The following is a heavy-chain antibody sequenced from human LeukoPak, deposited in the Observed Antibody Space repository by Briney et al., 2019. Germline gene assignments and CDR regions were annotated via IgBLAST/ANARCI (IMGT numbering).Heavy chain of an antibody. D-gene: IGHD3-10*01. CDR2: INPSGGT. CDR3: AREDSKDFYGSGTYYRGGRHYFDY. V-gene: IGHV1-46*01. J-gene: IGHJ4*02. Sequence: ASVKVSCKASGYTFTGYHMHWVRQAPGQGLEWMGIINPSGGTSYAQKFQGRVSMTRDTSTSTVYMHLSSLRSEDTAVYYCAREDSKDFYGSGTYYRGGRHYFDYWGQGTLVTVSS. CDR1: GYTFTGYH.